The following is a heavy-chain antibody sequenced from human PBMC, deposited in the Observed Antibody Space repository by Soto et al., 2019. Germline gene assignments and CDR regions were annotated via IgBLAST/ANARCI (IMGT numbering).Heavy chain of an antibody. CDR3: AKARGSSTYYFDS. J-gene: IGHJ4*02. CDR1: GFTFSGYA. Sequence: GGSLRLSCAASGFTFSGYAMSWVRQAPGKGLEWVAGISGSGAGTYYADSVKGRLTISRDSSKNTLYLQMDSLRVEDTAVYFCAKARGSSTYYFDSWSQGTLVTVSS. D-gene: IGHD2-15*01. CDR2: ISGSGAGT. V-gene: IGHV3-23*01.